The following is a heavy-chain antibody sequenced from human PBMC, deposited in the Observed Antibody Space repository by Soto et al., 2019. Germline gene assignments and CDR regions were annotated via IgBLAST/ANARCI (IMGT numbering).Heavy chain of an antibody. D-gene: IGHD3-9*01. CDR3: ARRSASGYDILTGYAFDY. CDR2: IYYSGST. V-gene: IGHV4-39*01. CDR1: GGSISSSSYY. Sequence: SETLSLTCSVSGGSISSSSYYWGWIRQPPGKGLEWIGSIYYSGSTYYNPSLKSRVTISVDTSKNQFSLKLSSVTAADTAVYYCARRSASGYDILTGYAFDYWGQGTLVTVSS. J-gene: IGHJ4*02.